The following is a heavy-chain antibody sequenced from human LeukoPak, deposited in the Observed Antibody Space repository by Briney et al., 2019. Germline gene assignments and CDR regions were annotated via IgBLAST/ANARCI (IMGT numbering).Heavy chain of an antibody. CDR3: AIIGAAGGTTSAKKFDD. V-gene: IGHV3-30*03. J-gene: IGHJ4*02. CDR1: GFTFSSYG. CDR2: ISDDGGNK. Sequence: GGSLRLSCAASGFTFSSYGMHWVRQAPGKGLQWVAAISDDGGNKYYSDSMKGRFTISRDNSQNLVYLQMNSLRTEDTAVYYCAIIGAAGGTTSAKKFDDWGQGTLVTVSS. D-gene: IGHD1-14*01.